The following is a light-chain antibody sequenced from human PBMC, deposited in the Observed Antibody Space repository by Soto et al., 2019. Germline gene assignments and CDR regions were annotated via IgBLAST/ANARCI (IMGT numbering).Light chain of an antibody. CDR2: EVS. Sequence: TQTSSGSASPEQTNTISCTGTSSDVGSYNLVSWYQQHPGKAPKLMIYEVSKRPSGVSNRFSGSKSGNTASLAISGLQAEDEADYYCCSYAGRSRVFGTGTKVTVL. CDR3: CSYAGRSRV. J-gene: IGLJ1*01. CDR1: SSDVGSYNL. V-gene: IGLV2-23*02.